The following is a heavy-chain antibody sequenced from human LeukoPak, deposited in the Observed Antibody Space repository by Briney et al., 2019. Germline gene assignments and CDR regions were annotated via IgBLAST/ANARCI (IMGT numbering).Heavy chain of an antibody. CDR2: ISSSSSTI. J-gene: IGHJ4*02. D-gene: IGHD3-22*01. CDR3: ARGDDYYDSSGQNRDY. CDR1: GFTFSSYG. Sequence: GGSLRLSCAASGFTFSSYGMHWVRQAPGKGLEWVSYISSSSSTIYYADSVKGRFTISRDNAKNSLYLQMNSLRAEDTAVYYCARGDDYYDSSGQNRDYWGQGTLVTVSS. V-gene: IGHV3-48*01.